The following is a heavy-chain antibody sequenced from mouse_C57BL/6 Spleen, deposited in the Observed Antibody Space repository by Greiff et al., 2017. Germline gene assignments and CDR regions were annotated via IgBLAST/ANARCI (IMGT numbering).Heavy chain of an antibody. J-gene: IGHJ4*01. Sequence: VQLQQSGAELVKPGASVKMSCKASGYTFTSYWITWVKQRPGQGLEWIGDIYPGSGSTNYNEKFKSKATLTVDTSSSTAYMQLSSLTSEDSAVYYCARRQLRPLMDYWGQGTSVTVSS. CDR3: ARRQLRPLMDY. D-gene: IGHD3-2*02. CDR1: GYTFTSYW. CDR2: IYPGSGST. V-gene: IGHV1-55*01.